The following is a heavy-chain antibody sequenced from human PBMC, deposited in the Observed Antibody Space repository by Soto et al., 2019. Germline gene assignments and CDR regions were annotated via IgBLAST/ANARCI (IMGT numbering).Heavy chain of an antibody. D-gene: IGHD6-19*01. V-gene: IGHV1-69*13. Sequence: SVKVSCKASRIAFSKFIVTWVRQAPGLGLEWVGGIIPIFGTANYAQKFQGRVTITADESTSTSYMEVNNLRSEDTAVYYCAKVRYSSPMGYYYGMDVWGQGTTVTVSS. CDR1: RIAFSKFI. CDR3: AKVRYSSPMGYYYGMDV. J-gene: IGHJ6*02. CDR2: IIPIFGTA.